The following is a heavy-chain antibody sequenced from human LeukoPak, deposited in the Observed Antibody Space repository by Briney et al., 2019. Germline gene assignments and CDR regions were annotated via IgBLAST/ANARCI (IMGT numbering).Heavy chain of an antibody. J-gene: IGHJ4*02. CDR2: ISSSSSYI. CDR3: ARTPIAVAGTDLDY. V-gene: IGHV3-21*01. D-gene: IGHD6-19*01. Sequence: GGSLRLSCAASGFTFSSYSMNWVRQAPGKGLEWVSSISSSSSYIYYADSVKGRFTISRDNAKNSLYLQMNSLRAEDTAVYYCARTPIAVAGTDLDYWGQGTLVTVSS. CDR1: GFTFSSYS.